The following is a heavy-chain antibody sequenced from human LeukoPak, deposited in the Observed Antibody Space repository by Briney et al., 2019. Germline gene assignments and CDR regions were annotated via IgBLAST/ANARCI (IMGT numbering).Heavy chain of an antibody. CDR3: AKSGRGYSYGNFDY. Sequence: ASVKVSCKASGYTFTSYDINWVRQATGQGLEWMGWMNPNSGNTGYAQKFQGRVTMTRNTSISTAYMELSSLRAEDTAVYYCAKSGRGYSYGNFDYWGRGTLVTVSS. V-gene: IGHV1-8*01. D-gene: IGHD5-18*01. CDR2: MNPNSGNT. J-gene: IGHJ4*02. CDR1: GYTFTSYD.